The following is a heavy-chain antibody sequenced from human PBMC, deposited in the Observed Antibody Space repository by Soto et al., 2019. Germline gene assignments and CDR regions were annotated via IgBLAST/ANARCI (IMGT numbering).Heavy chain of an antibody. Sequence: QLQLQESGPGLVKPSETLSLTCTVSGGSISSSSYYWGWIRQPPGKGLEWIGSIYYSGSTYYNPSLKSRVTISVDTSKNQFSLKLSSGTAAETAVYYCARQGPLTAYGELPGPYDAFDIWGQGTMVTVSS. D-gene: IGHD1-26*01. V-gene: IGHV4-39*01. CDR1: GGSISSSSYY. CDR2: IYYSGST. CDR3: ARQGPLTAYGELPGPYDAFDI. J-gene: IGHJ3*02.